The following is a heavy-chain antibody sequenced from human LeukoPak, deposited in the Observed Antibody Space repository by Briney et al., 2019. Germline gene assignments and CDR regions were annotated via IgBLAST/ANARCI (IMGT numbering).Heavy chain of an antibody. Sequence: GGSLRLSCAASGSTFSSYGMHWVRQAPGKGLEWVAVISYDGSNKYYADSVKGRFTISRDNSKNTLYLEMNSLRAEDTAVYYCASGEYHYGSGSLADYWGQGTLVTVSS. D-gene: IGHD3-10*01. CDR1: GSTFSSYG. V-gene: IGHV3-30*03. J-gene: IGHJ4*02. CDR2: ISYDGSNK. CDR3: ASGEYHYGSGSLADY.